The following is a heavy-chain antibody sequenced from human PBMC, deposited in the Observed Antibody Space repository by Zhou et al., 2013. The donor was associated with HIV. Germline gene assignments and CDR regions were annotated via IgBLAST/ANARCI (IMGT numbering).Heavy chain of an antibody. Sequence: QVQLVQSGAEVKKPGASVKVSCKASGYTFTSYYMHWVRQAPGQGLEWMGIINPSGGSTSYAQKFQGRVTMTRDTSTSTVYMELSSLRSEDTAVYYCARDRGTMIEPHDAFDIWGQGTMVTVSS. CDR1: GYTFTSYY. D-gene: IGHD3-22*01. CDR3: ARDRGTMIEPHDAFDI. CDR2: INPSGGST. V-gene: IGHV1-46*01. J-gene: IGHJ3*02.